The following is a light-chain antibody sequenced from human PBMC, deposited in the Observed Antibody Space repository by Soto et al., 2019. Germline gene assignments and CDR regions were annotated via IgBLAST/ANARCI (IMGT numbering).Light chain of an antibody. CDR3: QHSYSTPT. V-gene: IGKV1-39*01. CDR1: QSISSY. CDR2: AAS. J-gene: IGKJ3*01. Sequence: DLQMTQSPSSLYASVGDRVTITCRASQSISSYLNWYQQKPGKAHKLLIYAASSLQSGVPSRFSGRGSVTDFTLTISSLQPEDFATYYCQHSYSTPTFGPGTKVDIK.